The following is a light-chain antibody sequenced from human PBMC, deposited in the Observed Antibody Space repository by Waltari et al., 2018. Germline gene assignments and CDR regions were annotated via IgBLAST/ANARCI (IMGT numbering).Light chain of an antibody. CDR2: AAS. CDR1: QGISSY. J-gene: IGKJ1*01. V-gene: IGKV1-8*01. CDR3: QQYYSNPAT. Sequence: AIRITQSPSSLSASTGDRVTITCRASQGISSYLAWYQQKPGKAPKVLIYAASTLQSGVPSRFSGSGSGTDFTLTISCLQSEDFAIYYCQQYYSNPATFGQGTKVEIE.